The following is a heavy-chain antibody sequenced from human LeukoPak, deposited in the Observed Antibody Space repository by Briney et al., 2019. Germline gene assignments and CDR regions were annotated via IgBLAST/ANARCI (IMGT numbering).Heavy chain of an antibody. J-gene: IGHJ4*02. V-gene: IGHV3-20*04. D-gene: IGHD6-19*01. CDR3: AREMGGIAVAGTLPVFDY. CDR2: INWNGGST. Sequence: GGSLRLSCAASGFTFDDYGMSWVRQAPGKGLEWVSGINWNGGSTGYADSVKGRFTISRDNAKNSLYLQMNSLRAEDTAVYYCAREMGGIAVAGTLPVFDYWGQGTLVTVSS. CDR1: GFTFDDYG.